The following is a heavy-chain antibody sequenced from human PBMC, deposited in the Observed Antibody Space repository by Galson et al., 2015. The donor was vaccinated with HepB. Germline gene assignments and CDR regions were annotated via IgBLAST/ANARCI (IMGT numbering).Heavy chain of an antibody. CDR1: GFTFSSYA. J-gene: IGHJ4*02. CDR2: ISYDGSNK. CDR3: ARDRTTMVRGVIID. Sequence: SLRLSCAASGFTFSSYAMHWVRQAPGKGLEWVAVISYDGSNKYYADSVKGRFTISRDNSKNTLYLQMNSLRAEDTAVYYCARDRTTMVRGVIIDWGQGTLVTVSS. D-gene: IGHD3-10*01. V-gene: IGHV3-30-3*01.